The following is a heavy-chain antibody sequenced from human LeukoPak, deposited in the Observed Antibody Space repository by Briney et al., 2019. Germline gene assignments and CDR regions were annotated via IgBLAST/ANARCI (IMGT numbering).Heavy chain of an antibody. J-gene: IGHJ4*02. D-gene: IGHD6-13*01. Sequence: GGSLRLSCAASGFTFSSYEMNWVRQAPGKGLEWVSYISSSGSTIYYADSVKGRFTISRDSAKNTLYLQMNSLRAEDTAVYYCARDWASSWYDWGQGTLVTVSS. V-gene: IGHV3-48*03. CDR3: ARDWASSWYD. CDR2: ISSSGSTI. CDR1: GFTFSSYE.